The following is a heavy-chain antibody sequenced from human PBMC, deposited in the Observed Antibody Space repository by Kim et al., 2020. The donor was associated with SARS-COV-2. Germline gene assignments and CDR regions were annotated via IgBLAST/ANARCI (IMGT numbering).Heavy chain of an antibody. CDR3: AKDMGFRYYYGSGSYFPPWWFDL. V-gene: IGHV3-23*01. Sequence: GGSLRLSCAASGFTFSSYAMSWVRQAPGKGLEWVSAISGSGGSTYYADSVKGRFTISRDNSKNTLYLQMNSLRAEDTAVYYCAKDMGFRYYYGSGSYFPPWWFDLWGRGTLVTVSS. CDR2: ISGSGGST. D-gene: IGHD3-10*01. J-gene: IGHJ2*01. CDR1: GFTFSSYA.